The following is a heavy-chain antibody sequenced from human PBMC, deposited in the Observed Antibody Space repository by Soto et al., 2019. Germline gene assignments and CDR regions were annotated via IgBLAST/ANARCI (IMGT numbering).Heavy chain of an antibody. CDR3: ARVGPYCGGDCYSPPP. J-gene: IGHJ5*02. Sequence: SETLSLTCTVSGYFIRNGYYWVWIRQPPGKGLEWIGTIYHSGSTSYNPSLKSRVTISVDASGNHFSLKLSSVTAADTAVYYCARVGPYCGGDCYSPPPWGQGTLVTVSS. D-gene: IGHD2-21*02. V-gene: IGHV4-38-2*02. CDR1: GYFIRNGYY. CDR2: IYHSGST.